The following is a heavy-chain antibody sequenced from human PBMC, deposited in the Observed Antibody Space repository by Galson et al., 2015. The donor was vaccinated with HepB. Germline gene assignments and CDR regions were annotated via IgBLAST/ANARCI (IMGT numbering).Heavy chain of an antibody. CDR1: GFTFSAYY. D-gene: IGHD3-10*01. CDR3: ARDTGSDDAFDI. V-gene: IGHV3-11*05. J-gene: IGHJ3*02. CDR2: ISGSSSYI. Sequence: SLRLSCAASGFTFSAYYMNWIRQAPGKGPEWVSYISGSSSYINYADSVKGRFTISRDNAKNSLYPQMNSLRAEDTALYYCARDTGSDDAFDICGQGTMFTVSS.